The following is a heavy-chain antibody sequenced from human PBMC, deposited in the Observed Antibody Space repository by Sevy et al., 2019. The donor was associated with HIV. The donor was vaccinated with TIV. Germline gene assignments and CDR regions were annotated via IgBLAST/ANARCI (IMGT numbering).Heavy chain of an antibody. CDR2: IKQDGSEK. Sequence: GGSLRLSCAASGFTFSSYWMSWVRQAPGKGLEWVANIKQDGSEKYYVDSVKGRFTISRDNAKNSLYLQMNSLRAEDTAVYYCAREANYYDSSGNFDYWGQGTLFTVSS. V-gene: IGHV3-7*03. CDR3: AREANYYDSSGNFDY. D-gene: IGHD3-22*01. CDR1: GFTFSSYW. J-gene: IGHJ4*02.